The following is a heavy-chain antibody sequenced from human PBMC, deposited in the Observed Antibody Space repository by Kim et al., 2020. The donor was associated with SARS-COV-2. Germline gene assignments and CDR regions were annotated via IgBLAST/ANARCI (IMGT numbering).Heavy chain of an antibody. V-gene: IGHV3-30*18. D-gene: IGHD2-8*01. CDR2: ISYDGSNK. CDR1: GFTFSSYG. J-gene: IGHJ4*02. Sequence: GGSLRLSCAASGFTFSSYGMHWVRQAPGKGLEWVAVISYDGSNKYYADSVKGRFTISRDNSKNTLYLQMNSLRAEDTAVYYCAKVTSRIVLMEIDYWGQGTLVTVSS. CDR3: AKVTSRIVLMEIDY.